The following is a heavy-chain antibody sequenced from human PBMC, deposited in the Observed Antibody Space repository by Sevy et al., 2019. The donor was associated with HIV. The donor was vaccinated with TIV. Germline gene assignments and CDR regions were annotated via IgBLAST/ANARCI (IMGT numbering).Heavy chain of an antibody. Sequence: SETLSLTCTVSGGSISSYYWSWIRQPAGKGLEWIGRIYTSGSTNYNPSLKSRVTMSVDTSKNQFSLKLSSVTAADAAMYYCAREEYVRYYDSSGYSPFDYWGQGTLVTVSS. CDR3: AREEYVRYYDSSGYSPFDY. CDR1: GGSISSYY. D-gene: IGHD3-22*01. J-gene: IGHJ4*02. V-gene: IGHV4-4*07. CDR2: IYTSGST.